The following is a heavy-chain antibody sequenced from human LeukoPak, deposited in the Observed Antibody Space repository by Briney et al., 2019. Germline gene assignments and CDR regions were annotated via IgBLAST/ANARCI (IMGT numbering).Heavy chain of an antibody. CDR1: GASVSDTSFY. CDR3: ARLRKGRYFDYIFDF. D-gene: IGHD3-9*01. CDR2: IYYSGST. Sequence: SETLSLTCAVSGASVSDTSFYWGWIRQPPGKGLQWIGNIYYSGSTYYNPSLNSRLTMSVDTSRNQFSLTMTSMAAADTAVYYCARLRKGRYFDYIFDFWGKGTLVTVSS. V-gene: IGHV4-39*01. J-gene: IGHJ4*02.